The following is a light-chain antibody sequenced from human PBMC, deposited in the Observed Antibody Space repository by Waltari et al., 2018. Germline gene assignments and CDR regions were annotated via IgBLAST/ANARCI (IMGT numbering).Light chain of an antibody. CDR2: AAS. Sequence: EVVLTQSPGTLSLSPGERATLSCRASQSIIKYLVWYQQRPGQAPRLLIYAASTRATGIPDRFSGSGFGTDFSLTISRLEPEDFAVYYCQNHERLPATFGQGTRVEIK. J-gene: IGKJ1*01. V-gene: IGKV3-20*01. CDR1: QSIIKY. CDR3: QNHERLPAT.